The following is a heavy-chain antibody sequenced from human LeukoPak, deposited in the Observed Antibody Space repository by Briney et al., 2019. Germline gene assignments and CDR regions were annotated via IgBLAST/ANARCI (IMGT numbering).Heavy chain of an antibody. Sequence: SETLSLTCTVSGGSIISYYWSWIRQPPGKGLEWTGYIFYSGSTQYNPSLKSRVSISVDTSKNQFTLKLRSVTAADTAVYYCARHIVGGLAIFDYWGQGTLVTVSS. D-gene: IGHD1-26*01. J-gene: IGHJ4*02. CDR3: ARHIVGGLAIFDY. CDR1: GGSIISYY. V-gene: IGHV4-59*08. CDR2: IFYSGST.